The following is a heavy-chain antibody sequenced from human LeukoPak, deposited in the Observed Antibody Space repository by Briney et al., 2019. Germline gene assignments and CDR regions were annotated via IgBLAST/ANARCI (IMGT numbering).Heavy chain of an antibody. CDR1: GGSFSGYY. CDR3: ARLGSVGYYNYQYMDI. V-gene: IGHV4-34*01. D-gene: IGHD3-10*01. Sequence: SETLSLTCAVYGGSFSGYYWSWIRQPPGKGLAWIGEINDIGNTNYDPSLRSRVTISVDTSKNQFSLSLTSATAADTAVYFCARLGSVGYYNYQYMDIWGNGTTVTVSS. J-gene: IGHJ6*03. CDR2: INDIGNT.